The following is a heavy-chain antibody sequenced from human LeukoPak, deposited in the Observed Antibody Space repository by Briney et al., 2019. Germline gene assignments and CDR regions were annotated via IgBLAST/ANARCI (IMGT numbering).Heavy chain of an antibody. D-gene: IGHD1-7*01. CDR3: ARLPGTTNAFDI. CDR1: GFTFSSYA. Sequence: GGSLRLSCAASGFTFSSYAMHLVRQAPGKGLEYVSAINTNGGSTYYANSVKGRFTISRDNSKNTLYLQMGSLRAEDMAVYYCARLPGTTNAFDIWGQGTMVTVSS. J-gene: IGHJ3*02. V-gene: IGHV3-64*01. CDR2: INTNGGST.